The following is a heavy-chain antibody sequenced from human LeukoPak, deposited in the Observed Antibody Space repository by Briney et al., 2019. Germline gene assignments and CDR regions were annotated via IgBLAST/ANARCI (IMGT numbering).Heavy chain of an antibody. CDR2: IYYSGST. Sequence: SETLSLTCTVSGGSLSSYYWSWIRQPPGKGLEWVGYIYYSGSTNYNPSLKSRVTISVDTSKNQFSLKLSSVTAADTAVYYCVSQDSNYGGDYFDYWGQGTLVTVSS. CDR3: VSQDSNYGGDYFDY. J-gene: IGHJ4*02. V-gene: IGHV4-59*08. CDR1: GGSLSSYY. D-gene: IGHD4-11*01.